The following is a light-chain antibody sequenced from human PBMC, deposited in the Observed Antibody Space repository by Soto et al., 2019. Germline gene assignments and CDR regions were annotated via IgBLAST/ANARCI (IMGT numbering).Light chain of an antibody. CDR2: KAS. V-gene: IGKV1-5*03. CDR3: QQYNDYSPRT. Sequence: DIQLTQSPSTLSASVGDRVTITCRASQFISIWLAWYQQKPGKAPKLLIYKASSLESGVPSRFSGSGSGTECTLTISSLQPDDFAAYYCQQYNDYSPRTFGQGTKVEIK. CDR1: QFISIW. J-gene: IGKJ1*01.